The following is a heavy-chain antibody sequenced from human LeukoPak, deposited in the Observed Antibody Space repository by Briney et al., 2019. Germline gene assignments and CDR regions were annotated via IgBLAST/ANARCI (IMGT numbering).Heavy chain of an antibody. CDR1: GYTFTSYD. CDR2: MNPNSGNT. V-gene: IGHV1-8*01. Sequence: ASVKVSCKASGYTFTSYDINWVRQATGQGLEWMGWMNPNSGNTGYAQKFQGRVTMTRNTSISTAYMELSSLRSEDTAVYYCARWFGELSPTYYYYGMDVWGQGTTVTVSS. J-gene: IGHJ6*02. CDR3: ARWFGELSPTYYYYGMDV. D-gene: IGHD3-10*01.